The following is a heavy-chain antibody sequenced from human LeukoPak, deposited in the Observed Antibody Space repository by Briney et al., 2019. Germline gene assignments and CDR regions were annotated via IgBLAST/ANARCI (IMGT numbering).Heavy chain of an antibody. CDR3: AKDFVAVYRSYTLYYDFWSGYGY. V-gene: IGHV3-23*01. D-gene: IGHD3-3*01. Sequence: PGGSLRLSCAASGFTFSSYAMSWVRQAPGKGLEWVSAISGSGGSTYYADSVKGRFTISRDNSKNTLSLQMNSLRAEDTAVYYCAKDFVAVYRSYTLYYDFWSGYGYWGQGTLVTVSS. J-gene: IGHJ4*02. CDR2: ISGSGGST. CDR1: GFTFSSYA.